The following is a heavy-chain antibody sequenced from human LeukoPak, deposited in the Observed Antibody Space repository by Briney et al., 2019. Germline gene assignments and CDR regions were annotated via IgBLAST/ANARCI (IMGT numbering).Heavy chain of an antibody. D-gene: IGHD3-3*01. CDR3: ARDRAVLRFLERGPHGTDV. CDR2: IYYSGST. Sequence: PSETLSLTCTVSGGSISSYYWSWIRQPPGKGLEWIGYIYYSGSTNYNPSLKSRVTISVDTSKNQFSLKLSSVTAADTAVYYCARDRAVLRFLERGPHGTDVWGQGTTVTVSS. V-gene: IGHV4-59*01. CDR1: GGSISSYY. J-gene: IGHJ6*02.